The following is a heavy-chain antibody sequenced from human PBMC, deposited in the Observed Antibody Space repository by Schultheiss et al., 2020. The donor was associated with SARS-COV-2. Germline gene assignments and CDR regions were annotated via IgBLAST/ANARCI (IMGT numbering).Heavy chain of an antibody. CDR2: ISYDGSNK. J-gene: IGHJ3*02. D-gene: IGHD6-13*01. V-gene: IGHV3-30*01. CDR1: GFTFSSYS. CDR3: ARDGEQQLVRAFDI. Sequence: GGSLRLSCAASGFTFSSYSMHWVRQAPGKGLEWVAVISYDGSNKYYADSVKGRFTISRDNSKNTLYLQMNSLRAEDTAVYYCARDGEQQLVRAFDIWGQGTMVTVAS.